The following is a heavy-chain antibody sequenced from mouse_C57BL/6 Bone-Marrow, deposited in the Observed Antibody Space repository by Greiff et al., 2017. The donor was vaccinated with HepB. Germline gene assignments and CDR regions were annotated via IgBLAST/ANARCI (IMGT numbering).Heavy chain of an antibody. Sequence: EVQLQQSGPGLAKPSQTLSLTCSVTGYSITSDYWNWIRKFPGNKLEYMGYVSYSGSTYYNPSLKSRISITRDTSKNQYYLQLNSVTTEDTATYYCARDYGSSYWYFDVWGTGTTVTVSS. CDR3: ARDYGSSYWYFDV. D-gene: IGHD1-1*01. V-gene: IGHV3-8*01. J-gene: IGHJ1*03. CDR2: VSYSGST. CDR1: GYSITSDY.